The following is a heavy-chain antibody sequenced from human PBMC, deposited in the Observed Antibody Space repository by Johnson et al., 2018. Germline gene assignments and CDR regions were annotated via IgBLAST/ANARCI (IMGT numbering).Heavy chain of an antibody. D-gene: IGHD2-15*01. J-gene: IGHJ3*02. CDR3: ARHLGCSGGSCYGNDAFDI. Sequence: VQLVQSGAEVKKPGESLKISCKGSGNNFTTYWIGWVRQMPGKGLEWMGIIYPGDSDTRYSPSFQGQVIISADKSISTAYLHWSSLKASDTAMYYWARHLGCSGGSCYGNDAFDIWGQGTMVTVSS. V-gene: IGHV5-51*01. CDR1: GNNFTTYW. CDR2: IYPGDSDT.